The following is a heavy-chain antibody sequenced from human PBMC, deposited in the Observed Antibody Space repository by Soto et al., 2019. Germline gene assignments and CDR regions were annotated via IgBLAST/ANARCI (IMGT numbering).Heavy chain of an antibody. J-gene: IGHJ6*02. CDR1: AYSFTTYW. CDR3: ARHGNFVWLSRYYDYCYGMDV. CDR2: IYPGDSDT. Sequence: GEARKISCKGSAYSFTTYWIGWVRQLPGKALAGMGIIYPGDSDTRYSPSFQGQVTISADKSISTAYLQWSSLKASDTAMYYCARHGNFVWLSRYYDYCYGMDVSSQGTTVTGS. V-gene: IGHV5-51*01. D-gene: IGHD3-9*01.